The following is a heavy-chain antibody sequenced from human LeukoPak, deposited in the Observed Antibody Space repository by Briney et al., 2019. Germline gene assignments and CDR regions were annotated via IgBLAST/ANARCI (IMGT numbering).Heavy chain of an antibody. D-gene: IGHD6-13*01. V-gene: IGHV4-34*01. Sequence: SETLFLTCAVYRGSFFGYYWSWIRQPPGKGLEWIGSIYYSGSTYYNPSLKSRVTISVDTSKNQFSLKLSSVTAADTAVYYCARHQRQGWYSSSFDYWGQGTLVTVSS. CDR3: ARHQRQGWYSSSFDY. J-gene: IGHJ4*02. CDR1: RGSFFGYY. CDR2: IYYSGST.